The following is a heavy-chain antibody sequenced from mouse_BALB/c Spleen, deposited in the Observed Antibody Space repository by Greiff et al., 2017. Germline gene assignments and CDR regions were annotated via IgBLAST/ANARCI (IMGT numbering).Heavy chain of an antibody. J-gene: IGHJ4*01. V-gene: IGHV5-6-3*01. CDR1: GFTFSSYG. CDR2: INSNGGST. CDR3: ARHRYAMDY. Sequence: DVMLVESGGGLVQPGGSLKLSCAASGFTFSSYGMSWVRQTPDKRLELVATINSNGGSTYYPDSVKGRFTISRDNAKNTLYLQMSSLKSEDTAMFYCARHRYAMDYWGQGTSVTVSS. D-gene: IGHD3-1*01.